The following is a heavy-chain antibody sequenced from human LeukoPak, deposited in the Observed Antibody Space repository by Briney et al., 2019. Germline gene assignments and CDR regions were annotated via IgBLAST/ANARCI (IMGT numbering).Heavy chain of an antibody. CDR2: IIPIFGTA. Sequence: SVKVSCKASGGTFSSYAISWVRQAPGQGLEWMGGIIPIFGTANYAQKFQGRVTITADESTSTAYMELSSLRSEDMAVYYCARGPASSGWYRWFDPWGQGTLVTVSS. J-gene: IGHJ5*02. CDR3: ARGPASSGWYRWFDP. D-gene: IGHD6-19*01. CDR1: GGTFSSYA. V-gene: IGHV1-69*13.